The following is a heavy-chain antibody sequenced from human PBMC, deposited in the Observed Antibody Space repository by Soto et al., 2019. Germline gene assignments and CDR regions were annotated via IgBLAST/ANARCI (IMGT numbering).Heavy chain of an antibody. CDR3: ARLLGGYDLSAFDI. Sequence: QVQLVQSGAEVKKPGSSVKVSCKASGGTFSSYAISWVRQAPGQGLEWMGGIIPIFGTANYAQKFQGRVTITVDESTSTADMELRCLRSEDTAVYYCARLLGGYDLSAFDIWGQGTMVTVSS. J-gene: IGHJ3*02. D-gene: IGHD5-12*01. CDR2: IIPIFGTA. CDR1: GGTFSSYA. V-gene: IGHV1-69*12.